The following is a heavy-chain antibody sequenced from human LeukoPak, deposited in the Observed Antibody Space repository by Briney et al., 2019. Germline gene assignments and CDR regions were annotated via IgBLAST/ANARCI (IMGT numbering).Heavy chain of an antibody. CDR2: IKQGGSDK. D-gene: IGHD3-10*01. V-gene: IGHV3-7*04. CDR3: ARDSGEFHFDY. Sequence: GGSLRPSCAASGFTFSNYWMGWVRQAPGKGLEWVANIKQGGSDKLYGDSVKGRFTIFRDNAKNSLELQMNSLRVEDTAVYYCARDSGEFHFDYWGQGTLVTVSS. J-gene: IGHJ4*02. CDR1: GFTFSNYW.